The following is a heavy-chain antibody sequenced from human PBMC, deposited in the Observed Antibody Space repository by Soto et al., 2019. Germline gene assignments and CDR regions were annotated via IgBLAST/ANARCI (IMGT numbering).Heavy chain of an antibody. V-gene: IGHV3-30*18. J-gene: IGHJ4*02. CDR2: ISYDGSNK. D-gene: IGHD5-18*01. CDR1: GFTFSSYG. CDR3: AKDRLLVVQLWSYFDY. Sequence: PGGSLRLSCAASGFTFSSYGVHWVRQAPGKGLEWVAVISYDGSNKYYADSVKGRFTISRDNSKNTLYLQMNSLRAEDTAVYYCAKDRLLVVQLWSYFDYWGQGTLVTVSS.